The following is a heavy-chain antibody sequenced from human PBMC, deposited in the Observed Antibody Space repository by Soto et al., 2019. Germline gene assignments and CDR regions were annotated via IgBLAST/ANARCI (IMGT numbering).Heavy chain of an antibody. CDR2: INPNGGDT. V-gene: IGHV1-46*01. CDR1: GYTFTSYD. J-gene: IGHJ3*01. Sequence: GASVKVSCKASGYTFTSYDINWVRQATGQGLEWMGRINPNGGDTSYAQKFQGRVTMTRDTSTTTVYMEVSSLRSEDTAVYYCALNAFDFWGQGTMVTVSS. CDR3: ALNAFDF.